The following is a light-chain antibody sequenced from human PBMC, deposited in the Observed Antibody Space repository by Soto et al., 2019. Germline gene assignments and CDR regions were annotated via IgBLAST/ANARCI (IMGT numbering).Light chain of an antibody. V-gene: IGKV1-5*03. J-gene: IGKJ1*01. CDR1: QDISNY. CDR3: QQYNSYWT. CDR2: KAS. Sequence: DIQMTQSPSSLSSSVGDRVTLTCQASQDISNYLNWYQQKPGKAPKLRIYKASSLQNGVPSRLSGSGSGTEFTLTISSMQPDDSATYYCQQYNSYWTFGQGTKVDIK.